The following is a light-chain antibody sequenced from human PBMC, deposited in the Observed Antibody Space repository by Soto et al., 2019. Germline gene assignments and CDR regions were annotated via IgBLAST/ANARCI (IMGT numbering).Light chain of an antibody. CDR1: QSVTGTN. CDR2: DAV. J-gene: IGKJ2*01. V-gene: IGKV3-20*01. CDR3: HQYGSSLGT. Sequence: ENVFTQAPGTLSLSPGEGATLSCRASQSVTGTNLAWYQQRAGQAPRLLIYDAVRRATGIPDRFSGSGSGTDFTLTISRLEPEDFAVYYCHQYGSSLGTFGQGTKVDIK.